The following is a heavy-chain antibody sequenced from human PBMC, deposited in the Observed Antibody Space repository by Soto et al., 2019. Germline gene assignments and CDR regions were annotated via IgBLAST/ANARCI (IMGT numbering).Heavy chain of an antibody. Sequence: EVQLVKSGGGLIQSGGSLRLSCADSGFSFSNWMHWVRQGPGKGLVWVSRINTDGSSTNYADSVKGRFTISRDNAKNTVYLQMNSLRAEDTAVYYCARSPGGYYIDWGQGTMVTVSS. CDR3: ARSPGGYYID. CDR2: INTDGSST. V-gene: IGHV3-74*01. J-gene: IGHJ3*01. CDR1: GFSFSNW. D-gene: IGHD3-9*01.